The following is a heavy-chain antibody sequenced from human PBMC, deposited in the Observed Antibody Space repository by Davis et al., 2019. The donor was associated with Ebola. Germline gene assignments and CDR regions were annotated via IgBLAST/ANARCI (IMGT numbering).Heavy chain of an antibody. V-gene: IGHV1-24*01. J-gene: IGHJ6*02. CDR3: ATPHPFLAFQYFGLDV. D-gene: IGHD2-21*01. CDR2: FDPESGKV. Sequence: ASVKVSCKVSGYILTELSMHWVRQAPGKGLEWMGGFDPESGKVVYAQKFQGRVTMTEDTSTATAYLEVTSLRSEDTAVYYCATPHPFLAFQYFGLDVWGQGTTVTVSS. CDR1: GYILTELS.